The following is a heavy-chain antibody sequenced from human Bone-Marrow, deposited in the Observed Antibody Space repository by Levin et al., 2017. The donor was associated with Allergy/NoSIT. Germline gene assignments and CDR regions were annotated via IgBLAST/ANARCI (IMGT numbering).Heavy chain of an antibody. CDR3: AKGRELTGGTRSFDY. J-gene: IGHJ4*02. Sequence: SCAASGFTFSSYAMTWVRQAPGKGLEWVSIIGAGGISKYYADSVKGRFTISRDNSKNTLSLQMNSLRAEDTAVYYCAKGRELTGGTRSFDYWGQGILVTVSS. D-gene: IGHD7-27*01. CDR1: GFTFSSYA. CDR2: IGAGGISK. V-gene: IGHV3-23*01.